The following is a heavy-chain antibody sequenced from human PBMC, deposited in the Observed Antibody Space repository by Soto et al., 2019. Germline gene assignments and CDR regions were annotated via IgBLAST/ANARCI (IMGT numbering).Heavy chain of an antibody. V-gene: IGHV4-39*01. D-gene: IGHD3-9*01. CDR2: IYYSGST. CDR1: GGSISSSSYY. Sequence: PSETLSLTCTVSGGSISSSSYYWGWIRQPQGKGLEWLGTIYYSGSTYYNPSLKSRVTISVDTSKNQFSLNLSSVTAADTAVYYCARGGVLRYFDWFALWGQGTLVTVSS. J-gene: IGHJ5*02. CDR3: ARGGVLRYFDWFAL.